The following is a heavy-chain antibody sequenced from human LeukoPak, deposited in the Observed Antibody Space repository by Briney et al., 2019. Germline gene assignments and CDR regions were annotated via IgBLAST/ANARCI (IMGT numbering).Heavy chain of an antibody. V-gene: IGHV4-4*02. Sequence: SETLSLTCVVSGSSISSSKWWSWVRQPPGKGLEWIGEIYHTGSTNYNPSLKSRVTISVDKSKNQFSLKLSSVTAADTAVYYCARGLMMAVAGRGEFHYWGQGTLVTVSS. CDR2: IYHTGST. CDR3: ARGLMMAVAGRGEFHY. CDR1: GSSISSSKW. D-gene: IGHD6-13*01. J-gene: IGHJ4*02.